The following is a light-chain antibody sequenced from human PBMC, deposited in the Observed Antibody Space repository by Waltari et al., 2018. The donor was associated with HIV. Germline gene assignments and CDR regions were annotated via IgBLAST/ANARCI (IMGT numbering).Light chain of an antibody. V-gene: IGLV3-1*01. CDR1: KLGDTY. J-gene: IGLJ2*01. CDR2: QDV. Sequence: SYDLTQPPSVSVSPGQTAAIPCSGRKLGDTYTSWYQRKAGQAPVLLIYQDVRRPSGISERFSGSSSGDTATLAIYGAQAGDEAYYFCQAWASDTAVFGGGTTLTVL. CDR3: QAWASDTAV.